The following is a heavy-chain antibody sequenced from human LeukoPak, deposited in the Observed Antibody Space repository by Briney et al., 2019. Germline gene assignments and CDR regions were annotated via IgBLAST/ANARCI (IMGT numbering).Heavy chain of an antibody. CDR1: GFSLSTSGVG. CDR2: IYWDDDK. D-gene: IGHD5-18*01. J-gene: IGHJ4*02. V-gene: IGHV2-5*02. CDR3: ARQTSEAKTAILFDY. Sequence: SGPTLVKPTQTLTLTCTFSGFSLSTSGVGVGWIRQPPGKALEWLALIYWDDDKRYSPSLKSRLTITKDTSKNQVVLTMTNMDPVDTATYYCARQTSEAKTAILFDYWGQGTLVTVSS.